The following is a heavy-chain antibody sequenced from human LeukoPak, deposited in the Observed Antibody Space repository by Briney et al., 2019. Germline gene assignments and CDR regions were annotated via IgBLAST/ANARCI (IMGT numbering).Heavy chain of an antibody. CDR1: GGSISSYY. D-gene: IGHD5/OR15-5a*01. CDR2: ISYSGST. Sequence: PSETLSLTCTVSGGSISSYYWSWIRQPPGKGLEWIGYISYSGSTNYNPSLKSRVTISVDTSKNQFSLKLSSVAAADTAVYYCARVSVHSGMDVWGQGTTVTVSS. J-gene: IGHJ6*02. CDR3: ARVSVHSGMDV. V-gene: IGHV4-59*01.